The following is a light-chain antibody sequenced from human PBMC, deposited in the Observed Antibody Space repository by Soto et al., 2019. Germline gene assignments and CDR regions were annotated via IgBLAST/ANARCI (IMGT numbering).Light chain of an antibody. CDR2: GAS. J-gene: IGKJ5*01. CDR1: PSVSSSY. Sequence: EIVLTQSPGPLSLTPGARATLSCRASPSVSSSYLAWYQQKPGQAPRLLIYGASTRATGIPARFSGSGSGTEFTLTISSLQSDDFATYYCQQYDSFSVTVGQGTRLE. V-gene: IGKV3-20*01. CDR3: QQYDSFSVT.